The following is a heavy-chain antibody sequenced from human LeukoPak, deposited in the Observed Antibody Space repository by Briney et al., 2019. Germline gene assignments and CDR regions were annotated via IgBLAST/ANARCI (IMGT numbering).Heavy chain of an antibody. CDR2: INPNSGGT. J-gene: IGHJ6*03. CDR3: ASRDYSSYYYMDV. D-gene: IGHD2-15*01. Sequence: ASVKVSCKASGYTFTGYYMHWVRQAPGQGLEWMGWINPNSGGTNYAQKFQGRVTMTRDTSISTAYMELSKLRSDDTAVYYCASRDYSSYYYMDVWGKGTTVTISS. CDR1: GYTFTGYY. V-gene: IGHV1-2*02.